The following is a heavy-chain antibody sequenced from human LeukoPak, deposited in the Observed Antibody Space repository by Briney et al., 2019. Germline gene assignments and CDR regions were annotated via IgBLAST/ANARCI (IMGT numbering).Heavy chain of an antibody. Sequence: GGSVRLSCAPSGYTFSRYAMRWVRQAPGKGLEWVSSITRSGGSTYYADFVKGRFTISRDNSKNTLYLQMNSLRAAEKAVYYCAGHPRGATRAGDYYNYMDVWGKGTTVTVSS. CDR3: AGHPRGATRAGDYYNYMDV. CDR2: ITRSGGST. J-gene: IGHJ6*03. V-gene: IGHV3-23*01. D-gene: IGHD1-26*01. CDR1: GYTFSRYA.